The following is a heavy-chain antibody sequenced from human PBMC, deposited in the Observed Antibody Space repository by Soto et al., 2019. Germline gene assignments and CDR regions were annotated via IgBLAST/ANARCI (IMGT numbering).Heavy chain of an antibody. CDR3: ARVGPSFCGGDDCYSEGVRIDN. CDR1: GGSISSYY. V-gene: IGHV4-59*01. CDR2: IYYSGYT. J-gene: IGHJ4*02. Sequence: SETLSLTCTVSGGSISSYYWIWIRQPPGRGLEWTAYIYYSGYTSYNPSLKSRVTISIDTSKNQFSLKLSSVTAADTALYYCARVGPSFCGGDDCYSEGVRIDNWGQGTLVTVSS. D-gene: IGHD2-21*02.